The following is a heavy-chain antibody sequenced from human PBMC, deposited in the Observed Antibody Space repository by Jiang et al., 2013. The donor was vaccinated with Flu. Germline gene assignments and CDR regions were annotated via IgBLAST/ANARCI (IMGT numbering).Heavy chain of an antibody. J-gene: IGHJ4*02. CDR1: DFSLSTPGMC. CDR3: ARVFYTYGLGYHFDR. CDR2: IDWEGDK. Sequence: KPTQTLTLTCTFSDFSLSTPGMCVSWIRQPPGKALEWLALIDWEGDKFFSTSLRTRLTISKDTSENQVVLTMTNVDPADTATYYCARVFYTYGLGYHFDRWGQGTLVTVSS. V-gene: IGHV2-70*01. D-gene: IGHD4-17*01.